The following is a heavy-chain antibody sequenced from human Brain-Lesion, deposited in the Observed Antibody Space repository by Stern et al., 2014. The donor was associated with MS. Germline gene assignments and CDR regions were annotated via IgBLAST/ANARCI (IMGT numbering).Heavy chain of an antibody. J-gene: IGHJ6*02. CDR2: INPNTGAT. V-gene: IGHV1-2*02. CDR1: GYIFTGYY. D-gene: IGHD3-3*01. Sequence: VQLVESGAEVKKPGASVKVYCKTSGYIFTGYYIHWVRQAPGQGLEWMAWINPNTGATKYAQKFQGRVAMSRDTSISTAYVELSSLTSDDTAVYYCARDQRGITIFGVVTDYYYLGMDVWGQGTTVTVSS. CDR3: ARDQRGITIFGVVTDYYYLGMDV.